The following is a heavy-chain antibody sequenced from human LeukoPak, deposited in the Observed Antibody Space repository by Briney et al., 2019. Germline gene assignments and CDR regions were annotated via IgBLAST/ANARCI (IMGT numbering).Heavy chain of an antibody. Sequence: SETLSLTCTVSGYSISSGYYWGWIRQPPGKGLEWIGSIYHSGSTYYNPSLKSRVTISVDTSKNQFSLKLSSVTAADTAVYYCARGVYDSRGYYCDYWGQGTLVTVSS. CDR2: IYHSGST. CDR3: ARGVYDSRGYYCDY. CDR1: GYSISSGYY. V-gene: IGHV4-38-2*02. J-gene: IGHJ4*02. D-gene: IGHD3-22*01.